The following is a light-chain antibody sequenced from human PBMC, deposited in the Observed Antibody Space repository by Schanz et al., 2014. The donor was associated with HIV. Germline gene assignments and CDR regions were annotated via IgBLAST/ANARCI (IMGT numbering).Light chain of an antibody. CDR1: QSIRSTY. CDR2: GAS. CDR3: QQYLYT. Sequence: ETVLTQSPGSLSLSPGERATLSCRASQSIRSTYLTWYQQKPGQAPRLLIFGASNRATGIPDRFSGGVSGTDFTLTISRLEPEDFAVYYCQQYLYTFGQGTKLEIK. V-gene: IGKV3-20*01. J-gene: IGKJ2*01.